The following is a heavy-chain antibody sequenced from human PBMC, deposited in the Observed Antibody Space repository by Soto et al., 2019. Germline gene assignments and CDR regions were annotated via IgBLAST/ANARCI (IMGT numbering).Heavy chain of an antibody. CDR2: ISYDGSNK. Sequence: GGSLRLSCAASGFTFSSYGMHWVRQAPGKWLEWVAVISYDGSNKYYADSVKGRFTISRDNSKNTLYLQMSSLRAEDTAVYYCAKVSTIFGVAHMDVWGQGTTVTVSS. CDR3: AKVSTIFGVAHMDV. D-gene: IGHD3-3*01. V-gene: IGHV3-30*18. CDR1: GFTFSSYG. J-gene: IGHJ6*02.